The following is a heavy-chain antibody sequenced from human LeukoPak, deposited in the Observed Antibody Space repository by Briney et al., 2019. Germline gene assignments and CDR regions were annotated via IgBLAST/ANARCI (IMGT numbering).Heavy chain of an antibody. CDR1: GFTFSDYY. Sequence: PWGSLRPSCAASGFTFSDYYMSWIRQAPGKGLEWVSYISSSGSTIYYADSVKGRFTISRDNAKNSLYLQMNSLRAEDTAVYYCAREQRVGATVYFDYWGQGTLVTVSS. V-gene: IGHV3-11*01. CDR3: AREQRVGATVYFDY. CDR2: ISSSGSTI. J-gene: IGHJ4*02. D-gene: IGHD1-26*01.